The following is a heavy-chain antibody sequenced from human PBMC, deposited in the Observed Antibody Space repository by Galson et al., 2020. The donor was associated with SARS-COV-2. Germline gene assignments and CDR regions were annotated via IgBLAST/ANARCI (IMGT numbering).Heavy chain of an antibody. J-gene: IGHJ3*02. V-gene: IGHV3-33*01. CDR2: IWYDGSNK. CDR3: ARDRPYYDILTGYFDAFDI. CDR1: GFTFSSYG. D-gene: IGHD3-9*01. Sequence: GGSLRLSCAASGFTFSSYGMHWVRQAPGKGLEWVAVIWYDGSNKYYADSVKGRFTISRDNSKNTLYLQMNSLRAEDTAVYYCARDRPYYDILTGYFDAFDIWGQGTMVTVSS.